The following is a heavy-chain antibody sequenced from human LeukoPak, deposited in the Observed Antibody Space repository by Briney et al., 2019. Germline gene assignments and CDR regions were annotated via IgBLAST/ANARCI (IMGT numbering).Heavy chain of an antibody. CDR2: INHSGST. D-gene: IGHD3-10*01. J-gene: IGHJ4*02. CDR3: ARGYYYGSGSYLY. V-gene: IGHV4-34*01. CDR1: GGSFSGYY. Sequence: SETLSLTCAVYGGSFSGYYWSWIRQPPGKGLEWIGEINHSGSTNYNPSLKSRVTISVDTSKNQFSLKLSSVTAADTAVYYCARGYYYGSGSYLYWGQGTLVTVSS.